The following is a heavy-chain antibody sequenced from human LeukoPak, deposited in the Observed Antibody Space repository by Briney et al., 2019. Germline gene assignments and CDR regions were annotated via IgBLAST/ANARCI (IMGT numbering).Heavy chain of an antibody. V-gene: IGHV3-7*01. CDR1: GLTSSALW. CDR2: IKKDGSEK. CDR3: ATVAGGVAVGLLL. J-gene: IGHJ6*03. D-gene: IGHD2-8*02. Sequence: GGSLRLSCVASGLTSSALWMSWVRRPTGKGLEWVANIKKDGSEKEYVDSVKGRFSIFRDNAKISVYLQMNSLRAEDTAVYRCATVAGGVAVGLLLWGKGATVIV.